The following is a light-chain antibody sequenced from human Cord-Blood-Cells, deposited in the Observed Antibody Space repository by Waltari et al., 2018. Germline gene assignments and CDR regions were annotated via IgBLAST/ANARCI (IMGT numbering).Light chain of an antibody. Sequence: QSALTQPASVSGSPGQSITISCTGTSSDVGGYNSVSWYQQHPGKAHKLMIYDVSNRPSGVSNRFSGSKSGDTASLTISGLQAEDEADYYCSSYTSSSTLNYVFGTGTKVTVL. CDR3: SSYTSSSTLNYV. J-gene: IGLJ1*01. V-gene: IGLV2-14*01. CDR1: SSDVGGYNS. CDR2: DVS.